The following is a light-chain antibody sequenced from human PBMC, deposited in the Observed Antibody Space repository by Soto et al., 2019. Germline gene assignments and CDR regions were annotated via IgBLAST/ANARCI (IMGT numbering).Light chain of an antibody. Sequence: DIQMTQSPSTLSGSVGDRVTITCRASQTISSWLAWYQQKQGKASKLLIYKASTLKSGVPSRFSGSGSGTEFTLTISSLEPDGFATYYCQHYNSYSEAFGEGTKVELK. CDR2: KAS. CDR3: QHYNSYSEA. V-gene: IGKV1-5*03. CDR1: QTISSW. J-gene: IGKJ1*01.